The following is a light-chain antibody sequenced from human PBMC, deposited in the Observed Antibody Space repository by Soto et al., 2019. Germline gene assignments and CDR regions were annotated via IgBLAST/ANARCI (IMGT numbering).Light chain of an antibody. CDR3: ETWDSNPHVV. CDR2: LEGSGSY. J-gene: IGLJ2*01. Sequence: QPVLTQSSSASASLGSSVKLTCALSSGHSSYIIAWHQQQPGKAPRYLMKLEGSGSYNKGSGVPDRFSGSSSGADRYLTISNLQSEDEADYYCETWDSNPHVVFGGDTQLTVL. CDR1: SGHSSYI. V-gene: IGLV4-60*03.